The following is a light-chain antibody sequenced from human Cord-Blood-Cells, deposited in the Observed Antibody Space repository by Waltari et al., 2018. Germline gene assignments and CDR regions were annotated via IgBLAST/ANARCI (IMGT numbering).Light chain of an antibody. V-gene: IGLV2-23*01. J-gene: IGLJ3*02. CDR2: EGS. CDR1: SSDVGGYNL. Sequence: QSALTQPASVSGSPGQSITISCTGTSSDVGGYNLVSWYQQPPGKAPKIMIYEGSKRPSGVSNRFSGSKSGNTASLTISGLQAEDEADYYCCSYAGSSTWVFGGGTKLTVL. CDR3: CSYAGSSTWV.